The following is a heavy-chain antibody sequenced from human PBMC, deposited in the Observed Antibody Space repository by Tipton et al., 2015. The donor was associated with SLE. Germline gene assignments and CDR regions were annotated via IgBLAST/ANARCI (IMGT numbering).Heavy chain of an antibody. Sequence: LRLSCAVSGYSISSGYYWGWIRQPPGKGLEWIGSIYHSGSTYYNPSLKSRVTLSVDTSKNQFSLKLSFVTAAEMAVYDCARVGVEDYGDDPGGEGDFWGEGALLHVSS. J-gene: IGHJ4*02. D-gene: IGHD4-17*01. CDR3: ARVGVEDYGDDPGGEGDF. CDR1: GYSISSGYY. V-gene: IGHV4-38-2*01. CDR2: IYHSGST.